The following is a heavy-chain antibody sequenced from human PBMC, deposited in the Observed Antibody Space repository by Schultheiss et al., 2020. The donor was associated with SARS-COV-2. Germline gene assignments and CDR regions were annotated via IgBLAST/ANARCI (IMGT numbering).Heavy chain of an antibody. CDR1: GFTFSSYA. Sequence: GGSLRLSCAASGFTFSSYAMSWVRQAPGKGLEWVSVIYSGGSTYYADSVKGRFTISRDNSKNTLYLQMNSLRAEDTAVYYCARDVTLEFDPWGQGTLVTVSS. V-gene: IGHV3-66*01. CDR2: IYSGGST. CDR3: ARDVTLEFDP. J-gene: IGHJ5*02. D-gene: IGHD1-14*01.